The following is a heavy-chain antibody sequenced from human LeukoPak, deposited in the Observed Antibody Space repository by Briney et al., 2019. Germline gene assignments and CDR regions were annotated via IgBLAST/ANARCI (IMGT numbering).Heavy chain of an antibody. J-gene: IGHJ6*02. D-gene: IGHD5-18*01. CDR3: ARVTRGIQLYYGMDV. CDR2: INPNSGGT. V-gene: IGHV1-2*02. CDR1: GYTLTGYY. Sequence: GASVKVSCKASGYTLTGYYMHWVRQAPGQGLEWMGWINPNSGGTNYAQKFQGRVTMTRDTSISTAYMELSRLRSDDTAVYYCARVTRGIQLYYGMDVWGQGTTVTVSS.